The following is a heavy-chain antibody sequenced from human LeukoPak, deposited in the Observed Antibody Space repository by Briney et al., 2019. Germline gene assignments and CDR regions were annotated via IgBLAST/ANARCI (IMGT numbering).Heavy chain of an antibody. Sequence: PSETLSFTCTASGDSISSSSYYWGWIRQPPGKELGWIGSITYSGSTYYDASLKSRLTISIDTSKTQFSLNLSFVTAADTAVYYCARLKAWEWELLPYFDYWGQGTLVTVSS. CDR2: ITYSGST. CDR1: GDSISSSSYY. V-gene: IGHV4-39*01. J-gene: IGHJ4*02. CDR3: ARLKAWEWELLPYFDY. D-gene: IGHD1-26*01.